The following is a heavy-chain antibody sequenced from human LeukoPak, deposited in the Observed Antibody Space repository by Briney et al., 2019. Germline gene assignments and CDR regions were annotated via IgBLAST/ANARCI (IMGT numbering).Heavy chain of an antibody. V-gene: IGHV4-34*01. D-gene: IGHD3-22*01. Sequence: PSETLSLTCAVYGGSFSGYYWSWIRQPPGKGLEWIGEINHSGSTNYNPSLKSRVTISVDTSKNQFSLKLSSVTAADTAVYYCARYLIVVASDAFDIWGQGTMVTVSS. CDR2: INHSGST. CDR3: ARYLIVVASDAFDI. CDR1: GGSFSGYY. J-gene: IGHJ3*02.